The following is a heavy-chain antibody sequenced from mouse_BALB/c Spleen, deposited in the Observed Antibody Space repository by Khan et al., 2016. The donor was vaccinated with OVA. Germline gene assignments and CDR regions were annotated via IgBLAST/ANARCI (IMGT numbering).Heavy chain of an antibody. CDR3: ARGDGYYEDAMDY. CDR2: IWAGGST. Sequence: VQLQESGPGLVAPSQSRSITCTFSGFSLPGNGVHGVRKPPGRGLGWRGVIWAGGSTNYNWPLMSRLSISKDNSKSQVFLKMNSLQTDDTAMYYCARGDGYYEDAMDYWGQGTSVTVSS. V-gene: IGHV2-9*02. D-gene: IGHD2-3*01. CDR1: GFSLPGNG. J-gene: IGHJ4*01.